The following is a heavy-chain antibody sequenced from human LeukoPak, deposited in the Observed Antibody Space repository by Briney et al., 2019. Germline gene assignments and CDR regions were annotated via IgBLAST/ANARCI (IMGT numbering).Heavy chain of an antibody. J-gene: IGHJ4*02. CDR3: ARDPTPSTYYDSSGYSQTFDY. CDR1: GFTFSSYS. CDR2: ISSSSSYI. D-gene: IGHD3-22*01. Sequence: GGSLRLSCAASGFTFSSYSMNWVRQAPGKGLEWVSSISSSSSYIYYADSVKGRFTISRDNAKNSLYLQMNSLRAEDTAVYYCARDPTPSTYYDSSGYSQTFDYWGQGTLVTISS. V-gene: IGHV3-21*01.